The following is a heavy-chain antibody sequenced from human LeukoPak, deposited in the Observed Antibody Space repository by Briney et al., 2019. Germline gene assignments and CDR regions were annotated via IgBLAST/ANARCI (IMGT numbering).Heavy chain of an antibody. CDR2: ISPTGSTT. D-gene: IGHD6-6*01. CDR3: ARGPNSNWSGLDF. V-gene: IGHV3-74*01. CDR1: GFSFSGHW. J-gene: IGHJ4*02. Sequence: GGSLRLSCIASGFSFSGHWMHWARQLPGKGLVWVSRISPTGSTTSYADTVKGRFTVSRDNAKNTLYLQVNNLRAEDTAVYYCARGPNSNWSGLDFWGQGTLLTVSS.